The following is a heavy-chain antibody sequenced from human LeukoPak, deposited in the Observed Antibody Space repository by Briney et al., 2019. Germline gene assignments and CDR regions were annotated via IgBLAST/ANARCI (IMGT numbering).Heavy chain of an antibody. J-gene: IGHJ3*02. D-gene: IGHD3-22*01. CDR3: AREIDGWNDSTGYAFDI. CDR2: IYSSGTT. Sequence: SETLSLTCSVSGGSISSDTYYWSWIRQPAGKGLEWIGLIYSSGTTKYNPSLKSRVTLSLDTSKNQFSLNLSSVTATDTAVYYCAREIDGWNDSTGYAFDIWGQGTMVTVSS. V-gene: IGHV4-61*02. CDR1: GGSISSDTYY.